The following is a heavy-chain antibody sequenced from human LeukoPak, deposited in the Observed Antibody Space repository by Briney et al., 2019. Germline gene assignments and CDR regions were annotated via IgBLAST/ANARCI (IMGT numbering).Heavy chain of an antibody. J-gene: IGHJ4*02. CDR2: VQQEGSEK. CDR3: GTTLNVATAGYF. V-gene: IGHV3-7*01. CDR1: GFTFNSYW. Sequence: PGGSLRLSCAASGFTFNSYWMSWVRQAPGKGLEWVANVQQEGSEKYYVDSVKGRFTISRDNAKNSVYLQMNRLRAEDTAVYYCGTTLNVATAGYFWGQGTLVTVSS. D-gene: IGHD5-12*01.